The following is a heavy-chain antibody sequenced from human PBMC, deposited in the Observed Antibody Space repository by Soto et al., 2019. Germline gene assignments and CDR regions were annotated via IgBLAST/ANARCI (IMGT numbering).Heavy chain of an antibody. Sequence: QVQVVQSGAEVKRPGSSLKVSCETSGGTSAIYTITWVRQAPGQGLQWMGRIVPTLHVTNYAQEFQGRLTITAGTSTTTVHMQLSSLTSEDAAVYSCTTETFGAGRVGVPYWGQGTLVTVSS. CDR2: IVPTLHVT. V-gene: IGHV1-69*02. CDR1: GGTSAIYT. D-gene: IGHD1-26*01. CDR3: TTETFGAGRVGVPY. J-gene: IGHJ4*02.